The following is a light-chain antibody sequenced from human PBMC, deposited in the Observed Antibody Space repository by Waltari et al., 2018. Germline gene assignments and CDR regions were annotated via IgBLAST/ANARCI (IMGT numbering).Light chain of an antibody. CDR2: GNN. CDR1: SLRSYY. V-gene: IGLV3-19*01. Sequence: SSELTQDPAVSVALGQTVRITCQGDSLRSYYASWYQQKPGQAPGLVIYGNNNRPSGIPDRFSGSSSGNTASLTITGAQAEDEADYYCNSRDSSGNHHVVFGGGTKLTVL. J-gene: IGLJ2*01. CDR3: NSRDSSGNHHVV.